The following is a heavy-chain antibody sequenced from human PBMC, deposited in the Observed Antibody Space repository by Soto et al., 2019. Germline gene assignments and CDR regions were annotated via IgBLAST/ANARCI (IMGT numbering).Heavy chain of an antibody. V-gene: IGHV1-2*04. J-gene: IGHJ6*02. Sequence: QVQLVQSGAEVKKPGASVKVPCKASGYTFTGYYMHWVRQAPGQGLEWMGWINPNSGGTNYAQKFKGWVTMTRDTSISTAYMELSRLRSDDTAVYYCARDTRRDFGSIAARQYGLYYYGMDVWGQGTTVTVSS. CDR1: GYTFTGYY. CDR3: ARDTRRDFGSIAARQYGLYYYGMDV. D-gene: IGHD6-6*01. CDR2: INPNSGGT.